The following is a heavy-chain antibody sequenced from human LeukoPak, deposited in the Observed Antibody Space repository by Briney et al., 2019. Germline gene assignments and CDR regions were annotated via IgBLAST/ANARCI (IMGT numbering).Heavy chain of an antibody. CDR3: AKPRIAARPAYYFDY. CDR1: GFTFSSYS. D-gene: IGHD6-6*01. V-gene: IGHV3-48*04. CDR2: ISSVGTTI. Sequence: GGSLRLSCAASGFTFSSYSMNWVRQAPGKGLEWVSYISSVGTTIYYADSVKGRFTISRDNAKNSLYLQMNSLRAEDTAVYYCAKPRIAARPAYYFDYWGQGTLVTVSS. J-gene: IGHJ4*02.